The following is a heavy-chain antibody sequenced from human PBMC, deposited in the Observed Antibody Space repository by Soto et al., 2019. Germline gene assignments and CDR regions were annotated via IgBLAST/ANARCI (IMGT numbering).Heavy chain of an antibody. J-gene: IGHJ2*01. CDR3: ARDQASSGWDYWYFDL. CDR2: ISSSSSYI. V-gene: IGHV3-21*01. D-gene: IGHD6-19*01. CDR1: GFTFSSYS. Sequence: EVQLVESGGGLVKPGGSLRLSCAASGFTFSSYSMNWVRQAPGKGLEWVSSISSSSSYIYYADSVKGRFTISRDNAKNSLYLQMNSLRAEDTAVYYCARDQASSGWDYWYFDLWGRGTLVTVSS.